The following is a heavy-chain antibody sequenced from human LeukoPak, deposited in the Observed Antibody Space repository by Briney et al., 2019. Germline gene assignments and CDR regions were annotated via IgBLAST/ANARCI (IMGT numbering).Heavy chain of an antibody. CDR1: GFTFNSYG. D-gene: IGHD5-12*01. J-gene: IGHJ4*02. CDR2: IWYDGGNK. V-gene: IGHV3-33*01. CDR3: ARDSGYEYVDY. Sequence: GRSLRLSCAASGFTFNSYGMHWVRQAPGKGLEWVALIWYDGGNKYYADSVKGRFTISRDNSQNTLYLQMNSLRAEDTALYYCARDSGYEYVDYWGQGTLVTVSS.